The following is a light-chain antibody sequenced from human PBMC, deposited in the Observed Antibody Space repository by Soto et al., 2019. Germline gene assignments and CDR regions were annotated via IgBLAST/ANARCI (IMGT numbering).Light chain of an antibody. J-gene: IGKJ5*01. CDR3: QQYDTSSIT. V-gene: IGKV3-20*01. Sequence: EIGLTQSPGTLSLSPGERATLSCRASQSVTSSYLAWYQQKPGQAPRLLIFGASNRATGIPDRFSGSGSGTDFTLTISRLEPEDFAVYYCQQYDTSSITFGQGTRLEIK. CDR2: GAS. CDR1: QSVTSSY.